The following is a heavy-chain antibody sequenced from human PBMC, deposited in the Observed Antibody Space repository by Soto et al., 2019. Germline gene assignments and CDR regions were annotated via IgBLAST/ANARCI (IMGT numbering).Heavy chain of an antibody. CDR1: RFTVSSHA. V-gene: IGHV3-30*04. J-gene: IGHJ4*02. D-gene: IGHD1-26*01. CDR2: ISHDGRQK. Sequence: PGGALRLSCAASRFTVSSHAMHWVRQAPGKGLEWVAVISHDGRQKHYVDSVKGRFTLSRDESDNTVYLQMNSLRPEDTAVYDCARDPHSGSYVYPRASEVDYWGQGTLVTVSS. CDR3: ARDPHSGSYVYPRASEVDY.